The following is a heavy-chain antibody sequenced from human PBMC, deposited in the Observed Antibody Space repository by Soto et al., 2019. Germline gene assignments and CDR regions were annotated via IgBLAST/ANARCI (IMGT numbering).Heavy chain of an antibody. V-gene: IGHV3-49*04. CDR3: TPHSAPS. J-gene: IGHJ3*01. CDR1: GFAFGDYA. CDR2: IRSKAYGGTT. Sequence: GGSLRLSCTASGFAFGDYAMSWVRQAPGKGLEWVGFIRSKAYGGTTEYAASVKGRFTISRDDSKSIAYLQMNSLKTEDTAVYYCTPHSAPSWGQGTMVNVSS.